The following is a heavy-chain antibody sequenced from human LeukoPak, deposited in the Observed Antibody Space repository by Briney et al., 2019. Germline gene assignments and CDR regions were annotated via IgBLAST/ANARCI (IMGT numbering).Heavy chain of an antibody. D-gene: IGHD1-26*01. Sequence: SETLSLTCAVYGGSFSGYYWSWIRQPPGKGLEWIGEINHSGSTNYNPSLKSRVTISVDTSSNRFSLQLRSVTAADTATYYCASPSKWELSDLGCWGRGTLVTVSS. V-gene: IGHV4-34*01. CDR1: GGSFSGYY. J-gene: IGHJ4*01. CDR3: ASPSKWELSDLGC. CDR2: INHSGST.